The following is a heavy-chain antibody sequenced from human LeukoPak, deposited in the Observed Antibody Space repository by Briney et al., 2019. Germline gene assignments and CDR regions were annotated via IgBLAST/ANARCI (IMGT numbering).Heavy chain of an antibody. D-gene: IGHD5-12*01. J-gene: IGHJ4*02. CDR2: INPSGGST. Sequence: ASVKVSCKASGYTFTGYYMHWVRQAPGQGLEWMGIINPSGGSTSYAQKFQGRVTMTRDMSTSTVYMELSSLRSEDTAVYYCARGRLLVAPFDYWGQGTLVTVSS. CDR1: GYTFTGYY. CDR3: ARGRLLVAPFDY. V-gene: IGHV1-46*01.